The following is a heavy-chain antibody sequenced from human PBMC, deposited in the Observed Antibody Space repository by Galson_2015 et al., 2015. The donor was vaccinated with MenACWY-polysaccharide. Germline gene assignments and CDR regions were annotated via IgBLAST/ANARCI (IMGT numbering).Heavy chain of an antibody. CDR2: INADGSAT. V-gene: IGHV3-74*01. CDR3: EKAHIAARPDRRMVYYYYMDV. J-gene: IGHJ6*03. Sequence: SLRLSCAASGFSFSTYWMHWVRHAPGKGLVWVSRINADGSATGYADSVRGRFTISRDNAKNTLYLEMNSLRAEDTAVYYCEKAHIAARPDRRMVYYYYMDVWGKGTTVTVSS. CDR1: GFSFSTYW. D-gene: IGHD6-6*01.